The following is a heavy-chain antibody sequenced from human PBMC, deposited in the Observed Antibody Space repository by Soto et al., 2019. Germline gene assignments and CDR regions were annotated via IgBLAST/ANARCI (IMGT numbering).Heavy chain of an antibody. CDR2: IYYSGST. Sequence: PSETLSLTCTVSGGSISSSSYYWGWIRQPPGKGLEWIGSIYYSGSTYYNPSLKSRVTISVDTSKNQFSLKLSSVTAADTAVYYCASSHSSGWYYFDYWGQGTLVTVSS. CDR1: GGSISSSSYY. D-gene: IGHD6-19*01. CDR3: ASSHSSGWYYFDY. J-gene: IGHJ4*02. V-gene: IGHV4-39*01.